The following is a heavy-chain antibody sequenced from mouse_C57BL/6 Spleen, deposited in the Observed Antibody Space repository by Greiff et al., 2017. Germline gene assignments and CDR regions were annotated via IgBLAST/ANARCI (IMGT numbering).Heavy chain of an antibody. D-gene: IGHD1-1*01. J-gene: IGHJ2*01. CDR2: INPNNGGT. CDR3: ARSNYGSSLLDY. V-gene: IGHV1-22*01. Sequence: EVQLQQSGPELVKPGASVKMSCKASGYTFTDYNMHWVKQSHGKSLEWIGYINPNNGGTSYNQKFKGKATLTVNKSSSTAYMELRSLTSEDSAVXYCARSNYGSSLLDYWGQGTTLTVSS. CDR1: GYTFTDYN.